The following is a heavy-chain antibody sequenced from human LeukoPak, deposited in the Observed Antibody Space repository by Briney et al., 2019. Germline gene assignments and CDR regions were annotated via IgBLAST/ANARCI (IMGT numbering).Heavy chain of an antibody. V-gene: IGHV4-34*01. D-gene: IGHD6-13*01. CDR2: INHSGST. Sequence: SETLSLTCAVYGGSFSGHYWSWIRQPPGKGLEWIGEINHSGSTNYNPSLKSRVTISVDTSKNQFSLKLSSVTAADTAVYYCARGLYSSSWFHWGQGTLVTVSS. CDR1: GGSFSGHY. CDR3: ARGLYSSSWFH. J-gene: IGHJ4*02.